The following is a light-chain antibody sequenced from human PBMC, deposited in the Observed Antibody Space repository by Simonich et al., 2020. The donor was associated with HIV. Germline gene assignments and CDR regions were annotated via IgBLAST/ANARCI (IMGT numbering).Light chain of an antibody. CDR1: SSNIGTNT. J-gene: IGLJ3*02. CDR2: MNN. CDR3: AAWDDSLNALV. Sequence: QSVLTQPPSASGTPGQRVTISCSGSSSNIGTNTVNLYQQLPGTAPKLLIYMNNQRPAGVPGRFSGSKSGTSASLAISGLQSEDEADYYCAAWDDSLNALVFGGGTKVTVL. V-gene: IGLV1-44*01.